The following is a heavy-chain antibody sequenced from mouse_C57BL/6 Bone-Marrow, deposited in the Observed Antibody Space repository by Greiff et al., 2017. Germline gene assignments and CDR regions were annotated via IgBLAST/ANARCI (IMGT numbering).Heavy chain of an antibody. D-gene: IGHD1-1*01. Sequence: VQLQQSGAELARPGASVKLSCKASGYTFTSYGISWVKQRTGQGLEWIGEIYPRSGNTYYNEKFKGKATLTADKSSNTAYMELRSLTSEDSAVYFGARGTTVVAYYFDYWGQGTTLTVSS. CDR2: IYPRSGNT. CDR3: ARGTTVVAYYFDY. CDR1: GYTFTSYG. J-gene: IGHJ2*01. V-gene: IGHV1-81*01.